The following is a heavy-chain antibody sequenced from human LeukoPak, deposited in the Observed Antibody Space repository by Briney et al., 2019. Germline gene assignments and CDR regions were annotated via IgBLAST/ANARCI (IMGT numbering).Heavy chain of an antibody. CDR1: GFTFDDYA. CDR3: ARAMVKMVVAATADDY. V-gene: IGHV3-23*01. J-gene: IGHJ4*02. CDR2: ISPSGGGP. D-gene: IGHD2-15*01. Sequence: PGGALRLSCAASGFTFDDYAMHWVRQAPGKGLEGVSTISPSGGGPYYADSVKGRFTISGDSPKSTLYLHTTSLRAADTAVYYCARAMVKMVVAATADDYWGQGALVTVSS.